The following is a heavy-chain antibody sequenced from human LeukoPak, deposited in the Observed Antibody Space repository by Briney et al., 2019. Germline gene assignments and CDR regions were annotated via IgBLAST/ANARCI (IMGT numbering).Heavy chain of an antibody. J-gene: IGHJ5*02. CDR1: XXSVXXXXXX. D-gene: IGHD3-10*01. CDR2: IYYXGSA. Sequence: SETLSLTCTXSXXSVXXXXXXXXXXXXPXXXXLXXXXYIYYXGSAKYNHSLKSRVTISVDTSKNQFSLKLTSVTAADTAVYYCARGFGEWGLSWFDPWGQGTLVTVSS. CDR3: ARGFGEWGLSWFDP. V-gene: IGHV4-61*01.